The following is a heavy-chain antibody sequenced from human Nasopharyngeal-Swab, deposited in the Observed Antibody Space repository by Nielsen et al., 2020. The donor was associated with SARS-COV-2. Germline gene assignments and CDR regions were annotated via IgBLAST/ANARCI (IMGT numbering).Heavy chain of an antibody. CDR3: ARDSGPGYSYGSFDY. V-gene: IGHV4-59*01. CDR2: IYYSGST. CDR1: GGSISSYY. D-gene: IGHD5-18*01. Sequence: SETLSLTCTVSGGSISSYYWSWIRQPPGKGLEWIGYIYYSGSTNYNPSLKSRVTISVDTSKNQFSLKLRSVTAADTAVYYCARDSGPGYSYGSFDYWGQGTLVTVSS. J-gene: IGHJ4*02.